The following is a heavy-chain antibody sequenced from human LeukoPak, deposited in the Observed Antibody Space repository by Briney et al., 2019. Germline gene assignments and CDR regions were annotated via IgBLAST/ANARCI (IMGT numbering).Heavy chain of an antibody. CDR2: IYYSGST. CDR1: GGSISSGGYY. Sequence: SETLSLTCTVSGGSISSGGYYWSWIRQHPGKGLEWIGYIYYSGSTYYNPSLKSRVTISVDTSKNQFSLKLSSVTAADTAVYYCARVGYGDNVVDYWGQGTLVTVSS. D-gene: IGHD4-17*01. CDR3: ARVGYGDNVVDY. J-gene: IGHJ4*02. V-gene: IGHV4-31*03.